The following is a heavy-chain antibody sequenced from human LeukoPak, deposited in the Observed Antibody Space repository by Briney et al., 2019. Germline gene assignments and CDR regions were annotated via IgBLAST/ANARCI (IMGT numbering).Heavy chain of an antibody. CDR3: AGESIATTGFDY. CDR1: GGSISSYY. V-gene: IGHV4-59*01. J-gene: IGHJ4*02. CDR2: IYYSGST. Sequence: SETLSPTCTVSGGSISSYYWSWIRQPPGKGLEWIGYIYYSGSTNYSPSLESRLTISVDTSKKQFSLKLSSVTAADTAVYYCAGESIATTGFDYWGQGTLVTVSS. D-gene: IGHD6-13*01.